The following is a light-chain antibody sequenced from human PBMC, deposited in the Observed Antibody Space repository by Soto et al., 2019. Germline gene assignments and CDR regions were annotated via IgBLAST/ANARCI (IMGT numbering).Light chain of an antibody. Sequence: QSVLTQPASVSGSPGQSITISCTGTSSDVGGYDYVSWYQLHPGKAPKLMVFAVNNRPSGVSFRFSGSKSGNTASLTISGLQAEDEADYFCSSYSISTAYLFGTGTKSPS. CDR1: SSDVGGYDY. V-gene: IGLV2-14*01. CDR2: AVN. CDR3: SSYSISTAYL. J-gene: IGLJ1*01.